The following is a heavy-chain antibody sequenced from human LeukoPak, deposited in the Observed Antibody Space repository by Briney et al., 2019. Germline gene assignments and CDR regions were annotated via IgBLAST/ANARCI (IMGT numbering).Heavy chain of an antibody. CDR3: ARGPGYFDY. J-gene: IGHJ4*02. V-gene: IGHV3-33*01. CDR1: GFTFSSYG. Sequence: GGSLRLSCAASGFTFSSYGMHWVRQAPGKGLVWVAVIWYDGSNKYYADSVKGRFTISRDNSKNTLYLQMNSLRAEDTAVYYCARGPGYFDYWGQGTLVTVSS. CDR2: IWYDGSNK.